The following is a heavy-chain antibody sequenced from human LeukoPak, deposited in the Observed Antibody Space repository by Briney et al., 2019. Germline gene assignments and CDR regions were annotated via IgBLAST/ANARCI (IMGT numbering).Heavy chain of an antibody. D-gene: IGHD3-10*01. CDR2: VDPSDSDI. V-gene: IGHV5-51*01. J-gene: IGHJ4*02. CDR1: GYRFTTYW. Sequence: GESLKISCKASGYRFTTYWIGWVRQMPGKGLEWMGIVDPSDSDIRYSPSFQGQVTISADKSISTAFLQWSSLKASDTAMYYCARSYGSGTYYDFWGQGTLVTVSS. CDR3: ARSYGSGTYYDF.